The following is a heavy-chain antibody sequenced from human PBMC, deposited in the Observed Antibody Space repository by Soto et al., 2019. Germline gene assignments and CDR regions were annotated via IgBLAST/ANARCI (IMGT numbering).Heavy chain of an antibody. CDR3: ARGGNKCGLFSYNALVV. Sequence: QVQLQQWGAGLLKPSETLSLTCAVYGGSFSDYYWSWIRQSPGKGLEWIGEIKHSGITHYTPSLKSRVTISVDTSKIQFSLNLCFVHASDTAVDYEARGGNKCGLFSYNALVVWGRGPTVSVSS. J-gene: IGHJ6*02. V-gene: IGHV4-34*01. CDR1: GGSFSDYY. D-gene: IGHD3-16*01. CDR2: IKHSGIT.